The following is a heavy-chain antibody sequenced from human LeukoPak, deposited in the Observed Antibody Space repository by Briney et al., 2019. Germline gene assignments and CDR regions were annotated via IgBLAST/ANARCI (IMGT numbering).Heavy chain of an antibody. J-gene: IGHJ4*02. V-gene: IGHV1-18*04. CDR1: GYTFTGYY. CDR3: AREADYYGSGSYQGY. CDR2: ISAYNGST. Sequence: GASVKVSCKASGYTFTGYYMHWVRQAPGQGLEWMGWISAYNGSTNYAQKLQGRVTMTTDTSTSTAYMELSSLRSEDTAVYYCAREADYYGSGSYQGYWGQGTLVTVSS. D-gene: IGHD3-10*01.